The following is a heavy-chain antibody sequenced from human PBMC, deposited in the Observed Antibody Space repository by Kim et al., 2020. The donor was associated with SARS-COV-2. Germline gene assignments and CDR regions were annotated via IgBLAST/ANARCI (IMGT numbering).Heavy chain of an antibody. CDR2: IDAGNGNT. J-gene: IGHJ4*02. V-gene: IGHV1-3*01. Sequence: ASVKVSCKASGYTFTSYAINWVRQAPGQRPEWMGWIDAGNGNTKYSQKLQGRLTFTRDTSASTAYMELSSLTSEDTAVYYCARVPSTNMVRGTMGYWGQGTLVTVSS. D-gene: IGHD3-10*01. CDR1: GYTFTSYA. CDR3: ARVPSTNMVRGTMGY.